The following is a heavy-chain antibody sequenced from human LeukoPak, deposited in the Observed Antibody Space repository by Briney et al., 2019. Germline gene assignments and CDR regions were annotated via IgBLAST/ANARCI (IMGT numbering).Heavy chain of an antibody. CDR3: ARSMEQWLVRGTQTFFDY. Sequence: SVKVSCKASGGTCSSNAISWVRQAPGQWLEWMGGSIPIFGTANYAQKFQGRVTITADESTSTAYMELSSLRSEDTAVYYCARSMEQWLVRGTQTFFDYWGQGTLVTVSS. D-gene: IGHD6-19*01. J-gene: IGHJ4*02. V-gene: IGHV1-69*01. CDR2: SIPIFGTA. CDR1: GGTCSSNA.